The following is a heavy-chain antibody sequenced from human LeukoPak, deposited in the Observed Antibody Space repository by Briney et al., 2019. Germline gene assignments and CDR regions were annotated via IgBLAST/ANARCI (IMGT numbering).Heavy chain of an antibody. CDR1: GFTFSNAW. CDR3: TTDTTAFDY. Sequence: GGSLRLSCAASGFTFSNAWMSWVHQAPGKGLEWVGRIKSKTDGGTTDYAAPVKGRFTISRDDSKNTLSLQMNSLIAEDTAVYYCTTDTTAFDYWGQGTLVTVSS. J-gene: IGHJ4*02. CDR2: IKSKTDGGTT. D-gene: IGHD1-1*01. V-gene: IGHV3-15*01.